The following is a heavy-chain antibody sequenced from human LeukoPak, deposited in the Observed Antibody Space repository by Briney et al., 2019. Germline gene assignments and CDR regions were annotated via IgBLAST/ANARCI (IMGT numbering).Heavy chain of an antibody. V-gene: IGHV4-39*01. CDR1: AGSISSSSNY. CDR2: IYYSGST. J-gene: IGHJ3*02. Sequence: SETLSLTCTVSAGSISSSSNYWGWIRQPPGQGLEWIGSIYYSGSTYYNPSLKSRVTISVDTSKNQFSLKLSSVTAADTAVYYCARRGSSGSYSEGAFDIWGPGTMVTVSS. D-gene: IGHD1-26*01. CDR3: ARRGSSGSYSEGAFDI.